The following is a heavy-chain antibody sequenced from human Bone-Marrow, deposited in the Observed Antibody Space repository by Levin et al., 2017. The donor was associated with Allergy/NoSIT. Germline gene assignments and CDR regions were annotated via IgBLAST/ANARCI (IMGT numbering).Heavy chain of an antibody. D-gene: IGHD2-15*01. CDR3: ARLSPEGGYCH. V-gene: IGHV4-39*01. J-gene: IGHJ4*02. CDR1: GGSISSSSYY. Sequence: SETLSLTCTVSGGSISSSSYYWGWIRQPPGKGLEWIGSIYYSGSTYYNPSLKSRVTISVDTSKNQFSLKLSSVTAADTAVYYCARLSPEGGYCHWGQGTLVTVSS. CDR2: IYYSGST.